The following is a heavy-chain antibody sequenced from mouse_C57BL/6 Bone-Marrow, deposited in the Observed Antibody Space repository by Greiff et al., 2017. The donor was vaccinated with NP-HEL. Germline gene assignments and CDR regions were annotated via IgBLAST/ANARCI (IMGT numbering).Heavy chain of an antibody. CDR1: GYTFTSYG. CDR2: IYPRSGNT. D-gene: IGHD2-14*01. V-gene: IGHV1-81*01. J-gene: IGHJ1*03. CDR3: ARERVRGWYFDV. Sequence: QVQLQQSGAELARPGASVKLSCKASGYTFTSYGISWVKQRTGQGLEWIGEIYPRSGNTYYNEKFKGKATLTADKSSSTAYMELRSLTSEDSAVYFCARERVRGWYFDVWGTGTTVTVSS.